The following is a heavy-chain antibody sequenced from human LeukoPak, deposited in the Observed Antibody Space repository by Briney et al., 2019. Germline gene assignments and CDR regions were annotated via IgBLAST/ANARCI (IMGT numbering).Heavy chain of an antibody. V-gene: IGHV4-59*01. J-gene: IGHJ4*02. CDR2: IYYSGST. CDR3: ARGATPVDYYFDY. Sequence: TSETLSLTCTVSGGSISSYDWSWIRQPPGKGLEWIGYIYYSGSTNYNPSLKSRVTISVDTSKNQFSLKLSSVTAADTAVYYCARGATPVDYYFDYWGQGTLVSVSS. CDR1: GGSISSYD. D-gene: IGHD2-2*01.